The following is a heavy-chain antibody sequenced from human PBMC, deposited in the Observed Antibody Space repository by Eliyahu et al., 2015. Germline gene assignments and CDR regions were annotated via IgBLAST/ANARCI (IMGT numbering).Heavy chain of an antibody. J-gene: IGHJ4*02. CDR3: ARGLEDTAMVTRDGYNWGTIGY. Sequence: QVQLVQSGAEVKKPGASVKVSCKASGYTFTSXXMXWVRQAPGQGLEWMGIINPSGGSTSYAQKFQGRVTMTRDTSTSTVYMELSSLRSEDTAVYYCARGLEDTAMVTRDGYNWGTIGYWGQGTLVTVSS. CDR2: INPSGGST. V-gene: IGHV1-46*03. CDR1: GYTFTSXX. D-gene: IGHD5-18*01.